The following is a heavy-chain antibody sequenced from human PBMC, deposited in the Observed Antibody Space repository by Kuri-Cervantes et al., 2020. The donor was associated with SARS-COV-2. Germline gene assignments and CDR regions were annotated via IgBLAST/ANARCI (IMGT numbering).Heavy chain of an antibody. Sequence: GESLKISCAASGFTFSSYAMHWVRQAPGKGLEWVAVISYDGSNKYYADSVKGRFTISRDNSKNTLYLQMNSLRAEDTAVYYCASFPNDYGDYGGAFDIWGQGTMVTVSS. CDR3: ASFPNDYGDYGGAFDI. CDR1: GFTFSSYA. V-gene: IGHV3-30-3*01. D-gene: IGHD4-17*01. J-gene: IGHJ3*02. CDR2: ISYDGSNK.